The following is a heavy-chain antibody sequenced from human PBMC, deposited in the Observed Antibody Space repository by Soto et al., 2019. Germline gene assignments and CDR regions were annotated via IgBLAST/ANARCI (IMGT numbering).Heavy chain of an antibody. Sequence: VKVSCKASGGTFSSYTISWVRQAPGQGLEWMGRIIPILGIANYAQKFQGRVTITADKSTSTAYMELSSLRSEDTAVYYCARVRGPREYYFDYWGQGTLVTVSS. CDR1: GGTFSSYT. V-gene: IGHV1-69*02. J-gene: IGHJ4*02. CDR2: IIPILGIA. D-gene: IGHD3-10*01. CDR3: ARVRGPREYYFDY.